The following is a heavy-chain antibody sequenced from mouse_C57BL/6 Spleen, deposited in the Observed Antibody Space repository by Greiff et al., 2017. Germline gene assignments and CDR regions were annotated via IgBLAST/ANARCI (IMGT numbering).Heavy chain of an antibody. CDR1: GYAFSSSW. J-gene: IGHJ3*01. V-gene: IGHV1-82*01. Sequence: QVQLQQSGPELVKPGASVKISCKASGYAFSSSWMNWVKQRPGKGLEWIGRIYPGDGDTNYNGKFKGKATLTADKSSSTAYMQLSSLTSEDSAVYFCARSYYDYDELWFAYWGQGTLVTVSA. D-gene: IGHD2-4*01. CDR2: IYPGDGDT. CDR3: ARSYYDYDELWFAY.